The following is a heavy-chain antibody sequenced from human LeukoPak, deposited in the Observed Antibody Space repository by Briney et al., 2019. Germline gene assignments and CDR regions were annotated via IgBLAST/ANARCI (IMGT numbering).Heavy chain of an antibody. CDR1: GGTFSSYA. V-gene: IGHV1-69*04. D-gene: IGHD1-26*01. J-gene: IGHJ4*02. Sequence: SVKVSCKASGGTFSSYAISWVRQAPGQGLEWMGRIIPILGIANYAQEFQGRVTITADKSTSTAYMELSSLRSEDTAVYYCARDPPYSGSYTSQNDYWGQGTLVTVSS. CDR2: IIPILGIA. CDR3: ARDPPYSGSYTSQNDY.